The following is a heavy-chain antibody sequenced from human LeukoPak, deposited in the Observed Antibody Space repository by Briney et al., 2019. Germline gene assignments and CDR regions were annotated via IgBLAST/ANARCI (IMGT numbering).Heavy chain of an antibody. CDR3: ARDSSSSEWAARYYYMDV. Sequence: PGGSLRLSCAASGFTFSSYAMSWVRQAPGKGLEWVSYIGSSGSTIYYADSVKGRFTISRDNAKNSLYLQMNSLRAEDTAVYYCARDSSSSEWAARYYYMDVWGKGTTVTVSS. D-gene: IGHD6-6*01. J-gene: IGHJ6*03. CDR2: IGSSGSTI. CDR1: GFTFSSYA. V-gene: IGHV3-48*04.